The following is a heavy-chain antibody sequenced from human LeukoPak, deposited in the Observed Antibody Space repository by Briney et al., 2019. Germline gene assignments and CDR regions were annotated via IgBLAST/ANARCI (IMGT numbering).Heavy chain of an antibody. CDR1: GFTFSSYA. CDR3: ARDGSPYYYDSSGYHAYWYFDL. D-gene: IGHD3-22*01. Sequence: GGSLRLSCAASGFTFSSYAMHWVRQAPGKGLEWVAVISYDGSNKYYADSVKGRFTISRDNSKNTLYLQMNSLRAEDTAVYYCARDGSPYYYDSSGYHAYWYFDLWGRGTPVTVSS. V-gene: IGHV3-30-3*01. J-gene: IGHJ2*01. CDR2: ISYDGSNK.